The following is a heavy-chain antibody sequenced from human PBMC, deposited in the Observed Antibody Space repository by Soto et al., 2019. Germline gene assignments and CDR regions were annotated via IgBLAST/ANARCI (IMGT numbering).Heavy chain of an antibody. Sequence: SETLSLTCSVSGDAITRHYWSWIRQSPGKGLEWLGYFFHTGTALYNPSLRSRVTMSVDTSKDQFSLKLTSVIPADTAVYFCARNYGGNSQFFDLWGRGTLVTVSS. CDR3: ARNYGGNSQFFDL. CDR1: GDAITRHY. CDR2: FFHTGTA. J-gene: IGHJ2*01. D-gene: IGHD4-17*01. V-gene: IGHV4-59*11.